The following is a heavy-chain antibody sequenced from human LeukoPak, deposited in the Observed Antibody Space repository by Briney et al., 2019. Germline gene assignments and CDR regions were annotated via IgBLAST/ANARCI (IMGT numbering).Heavy chain of an antibody. D-gene: IGHD1-26*01. Sequence: SETLSLTCTVSGGSISSSSYYWGWIRQPPGKGLEWIGSIYYSGSTYYNPSLKSRVTISVDTSKNQFSLKLSSVTAADTAVYYCARYSSGGDLGSYYGFFDYWGQRTLVTVSS. V-gene: IGHV4-39*07. J-gene: IGHJ4*02. CDR1: GGSISSSSYY. CDR2: IYYSGST. CDR3: ARYSSGGDLGSYYGFFDY.